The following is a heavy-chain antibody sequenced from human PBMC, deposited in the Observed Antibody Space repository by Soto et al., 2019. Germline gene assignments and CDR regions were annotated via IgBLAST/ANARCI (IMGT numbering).Heavy chain of an antibody. J-gene: IGHJ3*02. CDR2: INAGNGNT. CDR1: GYTFTSYA. D-gene: IGHD3-16*01. V-gene: IGHV1-3*01. Sequence: ASVKVSCKASGYTFTSYAMHWVRQAPGQRLEWMGWINAGNGNTKYSQKFQGRVTITRDTSARTAYMELSSLRSEDTAVYYCAGDFGGVCGLDSVFFLGVVRSAFDIWGQGTMVTVSS. CDR3: AGDFGGVCGLDSVFFLGVVRSAFDI.